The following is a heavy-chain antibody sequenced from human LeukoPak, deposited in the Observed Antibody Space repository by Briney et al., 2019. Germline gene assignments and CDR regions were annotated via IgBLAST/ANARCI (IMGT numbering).Heavy chain of an antibody. CDR3: AKDRIAARYFDY. Sequence: GGSLRLSCAASGFAFSSYAMHWVRQAPGKGLEYVSSVSSSGGTTYYANSVKGRFTISRDNSKNALYLQMNSLRAEDTAVYYCAKDRIAARYFDYWGQGTLVTVSS. V-gene: IGHV3-64*01. D-gene: IGHD6-6*01. J-gene: IGHJ4*02. CDR1: GFAFSSYA. CDR2: VSSSGGTT.